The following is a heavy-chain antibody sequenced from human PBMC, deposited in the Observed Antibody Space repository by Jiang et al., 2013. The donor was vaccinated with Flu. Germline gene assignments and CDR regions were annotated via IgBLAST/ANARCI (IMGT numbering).Heavy chain of an antibody. Sequence: LLKPSETLSLTCAVYGGSFSGYYWSWIRQPPGKGLEWIGEINHSGSTNYKPSLKSRVTMSVDTSKNQFSLKLISVTAADTAVYYCARGSGFLEWLSIKFDPWGQGTLVTVSS. CDR1: GGSFSGYY. D-gene: IGHD3-3*01. CDR3: ARGSGFLEWLSIKFDP. CDR2: INHSGST. V-gene: IGHV4-34*01. J-gene: IGHJ5*02.